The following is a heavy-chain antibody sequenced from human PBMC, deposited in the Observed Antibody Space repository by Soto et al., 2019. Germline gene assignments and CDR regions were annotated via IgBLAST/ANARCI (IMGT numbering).Heavy chain of an antibody. CDR3: ARDNYYYGSGSY. CDR1: GGTFSSYA. J-gene: IGHJ4*02. D-gene: IGHD3-10*01. Sequence: SGAEVKKPGSSVKVSCKASGGTFSSYAISWVRQAPGQGLEWMGGIIPMFGTTNYAQKFQGRVTITADKSTTTAYMELSSLRSEDTAVYYCARDNYYYGSGSYWGQGTLVTVSS. CDR2: IIPMFGTT. V-gene: IGHV1-69*06.